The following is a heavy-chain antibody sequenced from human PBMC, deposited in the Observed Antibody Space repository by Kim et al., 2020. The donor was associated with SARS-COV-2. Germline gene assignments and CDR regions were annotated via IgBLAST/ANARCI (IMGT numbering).Heavy chain of an antibody. V-gene: IGHV4-34*01. Sequence: NTNPSLKSRVTLSVDTSKNQSSLKLSAVTAADTAVYYCARDNGAARNFDYWGQGTLVTVSS. CDR3: ARDNGAARNFDY. J-gene: IGHJ4*02. D-gene: IGHD6-6*01.